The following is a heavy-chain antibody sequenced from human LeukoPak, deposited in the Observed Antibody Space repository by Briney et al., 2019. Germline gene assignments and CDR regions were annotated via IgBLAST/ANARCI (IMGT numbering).Heavy chain of an antibody. CDR1: GGSISSYY. D-gene: IGHD4-17*01. V-gene: IGHV4-59*01. CDR2: IYYSGST. CDR3: AGRPSDYGDYFGMDV. Sequence: ASETLSLTCTVSGGSISSYYWSWIRQPPGKGLEWIGYIYYSGSTNYNPSFKSRVTISVDTSKNQFSLKLSSVTAADTAVYYCAGRPSDYGDYFGMDVWGQGTTVTVSS. J-gene: IGHJ6*02.